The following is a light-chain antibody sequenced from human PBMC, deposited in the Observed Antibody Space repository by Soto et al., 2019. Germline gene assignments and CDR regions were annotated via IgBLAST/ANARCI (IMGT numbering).Light chain of an antibody. J-gene: IGKJ3*01. Sequence: EIVLTQSPGTLSLSPGERATLSCRASQSVSGNSLAWYQQKPGQAPRLLIYAASHRATDIPDRFSGSGSATDFTFAISRLEPEDFVVYYCRQYATSPQTFGPGTKGDIK. CDR3: RQYATSPQT. V-gene: IGKV3-20*01. CDR1: QSVSGNS. CDR2: AAS.